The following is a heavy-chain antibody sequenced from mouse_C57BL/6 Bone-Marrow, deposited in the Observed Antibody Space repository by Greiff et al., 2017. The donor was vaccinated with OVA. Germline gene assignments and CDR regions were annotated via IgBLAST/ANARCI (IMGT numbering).Heavy chain of an antibody. CDR2: INPNNGGT. V-gene: IGHV1-26*01. D-gene: IGHD2-4*01. CDR1: GYTFTDYY. Sequence: VQLKQSGPELVKPGASVKISCKASGYTFTDYYMNWVKQSHGKSLEWIGDINPNNGGTSYNQKFKGKATLTVDKSSSTAYMELRSLTSEDSAVYYCARHICDYPYYYAMDYWGQGTSVTVSS. CDR3: ARHICDYPYYYAMDY. J-gene: IGHJ4*01.